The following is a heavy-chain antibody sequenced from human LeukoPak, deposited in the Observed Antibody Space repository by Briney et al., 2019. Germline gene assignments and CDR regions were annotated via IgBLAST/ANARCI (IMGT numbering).Heavy chain of an antibody. CDR3: DRGEFGDSSGYRFDP. V-gene: IGHV1-69*05. CDR1: GGTLSSYA. J-gene: IGHJ5*02. Sequence: SVKVSCKASGGTLSSYAISWVRQAPGQGLEWMGGIIPIFGTANYAQKFQGRVTITTDESTSTAYMELSTLRSEDTAVYYCDRGEFGDSSGYRFDPWGQGTLVTVYS. D-gene: IGHD3-22*01. CDR2: IIPIFGTA.